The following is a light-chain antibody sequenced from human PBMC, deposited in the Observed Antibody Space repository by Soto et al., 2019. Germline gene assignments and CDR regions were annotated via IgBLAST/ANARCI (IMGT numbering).Light chain of an antibody. CDR1: QSVSSN. J-gene: IGKJ4*01. CDR3: QQYDNWPLT. V-gene: IGKV3-15*01. CDR2: GAS. Sequence: EIVMTQSPATLSVSPGERATRSCRASQSVSSNLAWYQQKPGQAPRFLIYGASTRATGIPARFSGSGSGTEFTLTISSLQSEDFAVYYCQQYDNWPLTFGGGTKVDIK.